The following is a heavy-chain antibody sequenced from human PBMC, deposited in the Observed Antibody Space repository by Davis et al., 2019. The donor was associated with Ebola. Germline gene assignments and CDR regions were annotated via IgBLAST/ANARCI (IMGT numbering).Heavy chain of an antibody. D-gene: IGHD4-17*01. Sequence: GESLKISCAASGFTFSSYGMHWVRQAPGKGLEWVANIKQDGSEKYYVDSVKGRFTISRDNAKNSLYLQMNSLRAEDTAVYYCARDFRYGEEGDYWGQGTLVTVSS. J-gene: IGHJ4*02. CDR3: ARDFRYGEEGDY. CDR2: IKQDGSEK. V-gene: IGHV3-7*01. CDR1: GFTFSSYG.